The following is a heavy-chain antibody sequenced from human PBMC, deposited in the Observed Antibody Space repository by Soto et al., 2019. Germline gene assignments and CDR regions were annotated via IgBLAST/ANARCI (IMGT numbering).Heavy chain of an antibody. CDR2: ISSSSDVI. D-gene: IGHD5-12*01. CDR3: ARGANGIDRLDH. V-gene: IGHV3-48*03. Sequence: EVHLVESGGGLVQAGGSLRLSCEVSGFTFRSYEMHWVRQAPGKGLEWLSYISSSSDVIYYSESVKGRFTISRDNANNSLYLQMNSLRAADTAIYYCARGANGIDRLDHWGQGAPVTVSS. CDR1: GFTFRSYE. J-gene: IGHJ5*02.